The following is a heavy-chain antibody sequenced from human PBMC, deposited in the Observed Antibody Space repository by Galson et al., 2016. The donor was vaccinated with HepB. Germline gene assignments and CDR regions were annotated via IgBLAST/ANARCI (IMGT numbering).Heavy chain of an antibody. CDR1: GYILTNFA. D-gene: IGHD2/OR15-2a*01. CDR3: ARSFAVGAHNDY. J-gene: IGHJ4*02. CDR2: INTNTEKP. V-gene: IGHV7-4-1*02. Sequence: SVKVSCKASGYILTNFAMNWVRQAPGQGLEWMGWINTNTEKPFYAQDFTGRFVFSLDTSVNTAYLQINTLETEDTAVYYCARSFAVGAHNDYWGQGTLVTVSS.